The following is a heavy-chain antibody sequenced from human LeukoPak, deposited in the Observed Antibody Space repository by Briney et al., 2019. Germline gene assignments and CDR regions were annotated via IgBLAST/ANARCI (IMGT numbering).Heavy chain of an antibody. Sequence: GGSLRLSCAASGFTFSSYGMHWVRQAPGKGLEWVAVISYDGSNKFYGDCVKGRFTISRDNSKNTLYLQMTSLRAEDTAVYYCAKDDYYDSSGYYYGGVFDYWGQGTLVTVSS. CDR1: GFTFSSYG. J-gene: IGHJ4*02. CDR2: ISYDGSNK. CDR3: AKDDYYDSSGYYYGGVFDY. D-gene: IGHD3-22*01. V-gene: IGHV3-30*18.